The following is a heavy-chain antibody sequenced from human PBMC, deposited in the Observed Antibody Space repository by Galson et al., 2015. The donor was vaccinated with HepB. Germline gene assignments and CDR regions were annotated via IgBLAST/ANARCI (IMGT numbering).Heavy chain of an antibody. CDR2: ISAYNGNT. J-gene: IGHJ4*02. CDR1: GYTFTSYG. V-gene: IGHV1-18*01. Sequence: SVKVSCKASGYTFTSYGISWVRQAPGQGLEWMGWISAYNGNTNYAQKLQGRVTMTTDTSTSTAYMELRSLRSDDTAVYYCARETYYDSSGYYDYWGQGTLVTVSS. CDR3: ARETYYDSSGYYDY. D-gene: IGHD3-22*01.